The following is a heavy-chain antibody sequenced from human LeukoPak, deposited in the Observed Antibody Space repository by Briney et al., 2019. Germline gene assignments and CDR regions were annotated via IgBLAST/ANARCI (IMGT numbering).Heavy chain of an antibody. J-gene: IGHJ4*02. V-gene: IGHV4-59*01. CDR2: IYYSGST. Sequence: SETLSLTCTVSGGSISSYYWSWIRQPPGKGLEWIGYIYYSGSTNYNPSLKSQVTISVDTSKNQFSLKLSSVTAADTAVYYCASSGGNSVVGTFDYWGQGTLVTVSS. CDR1: GGSISSYY. CDR3: ASSGGNSVVGTFDY. D-gene: IGHD4-23*01.